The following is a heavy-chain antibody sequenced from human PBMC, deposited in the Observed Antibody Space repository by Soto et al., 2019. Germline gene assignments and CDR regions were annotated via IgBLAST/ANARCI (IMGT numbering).Heavy chain of an antibody. CDR2: INHSGST. J-gene: IGHJ5*02. CDR1: GGSFSGYY. Sequence: SETLSLTCAVYGGSFSGYYWSWIRQPPGKGLEWIGEINHSGSTNYNPSLKSRVTISVDTSKNQFSLKLSSVTAADTAVYYCARGVKDYVWGSYRGNWFDPWGQGTLVTVSS. CDR3: ARGVKDYVWGSYRGNWFDP. D-gene: IGHD3-16*02. V-gene: IGHV4-34*01.